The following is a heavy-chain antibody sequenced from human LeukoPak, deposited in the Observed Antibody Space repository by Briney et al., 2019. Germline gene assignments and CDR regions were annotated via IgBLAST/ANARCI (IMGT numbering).Heavy chain of an antibody. CDR3: ARHGLYCSSTSCYSPDAFDI. J-gene: IGHJ3*02. V-gene: IGHV4-4*09. CDR2: IYTSGST. D-gene: IGHD2-2*01. CDR1: GGSINGYY. Sequence: SETLSLTCTVSGGSINGYYWSWIRQPPGKGLEWIGYIYTSGSTNYNPSLKSRVTISVDTSKNQFSLKLSSVTAADTAVYYCARHGLYCSSTSCYSPDAFDIWGQGTMVTVSS.